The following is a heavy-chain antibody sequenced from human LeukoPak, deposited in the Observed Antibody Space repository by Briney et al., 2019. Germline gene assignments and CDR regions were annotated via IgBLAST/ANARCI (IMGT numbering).Heavy chain of an antibody. V-gene: IGHV3-33*01. J-gene: IGHJ5*02. CDR1: GFTFSSYG. CDR3: ARDYAGENWFDP. CDR2: IWYDGSNK. Sequence: GSLRLSCAASGFTFSSYGMHWVRQAPGKGLEWVAVIWYDGSNKYYADSVKGRFTISRDNSKNTLYLQMNSLRAEDTAVYYCARDYAGENWFDPGAREPWSPSPQ. D-gene: IGHD3-16*01.